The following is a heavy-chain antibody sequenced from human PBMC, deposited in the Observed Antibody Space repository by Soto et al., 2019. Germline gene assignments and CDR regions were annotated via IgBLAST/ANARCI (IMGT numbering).Heavy chain of an antibody. J-gene: IGHJ6*02. V-gene: IGHV5-51*01. CDR2: IYPGDSDT. CDR3: AKSGYSSHGMDV. D-gene: IGHD3-22*01. Sequence: GGSLKISCQSSGYRFTTSWIGWVRQMPGKGLEWMGTIYPGDSDTRYSPSFQGQVTISADKSMGTAYLQWGSLRASDTAIYYCAKSGYSSHGMDVWGQGTTVTVSS. CDR1: GYRFTTSW.